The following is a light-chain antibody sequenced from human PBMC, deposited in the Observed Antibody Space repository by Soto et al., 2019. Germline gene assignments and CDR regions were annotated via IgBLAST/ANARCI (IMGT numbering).Light chain of an antibody. CDR2: GAS. Sequence: EIVLTQSPGTLSSSPGERATLSCRASQTVPGNYLAWLQHKPGQAPRLLIYGASSRAIGIPDRFSGSGSGTDFTLTISRLEPEDCAVYYCQQYTTPPWTLGQGTKVETK. CDR1: QTVPGNY. J-gene: IGKJ1*01. V-gene: IGKV3-20*01. CDR3: QQYTTPPWT.